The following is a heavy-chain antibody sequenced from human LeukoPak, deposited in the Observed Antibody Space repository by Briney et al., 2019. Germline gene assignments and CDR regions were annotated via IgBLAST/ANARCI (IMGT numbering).Heavy chain of an antibody. CDR3: ARGKTYYYDSSGYQNCDC. Sequence: AASVKVSCKASGGTFSSYAISWVRQAPGQGLEWMGGIIPIFGTANYAQKFQGRVTITADESTSTAYMELSSLRSEDTAVYYCARGKTYYYDSSGYQNCDCWGQGTLVTVSS. V-gene: IGHV1-69*13. CDR1: GGTFSSYA. CDR2: IIPIFGTA. D-gene: IGHD3-22*01. J-gene: IGHJ4*02.